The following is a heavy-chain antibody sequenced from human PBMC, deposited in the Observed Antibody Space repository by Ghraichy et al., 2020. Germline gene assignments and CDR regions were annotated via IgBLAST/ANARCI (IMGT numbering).Heavy chain of an antibody. CDR2: IYPGDSDT. D-gene: IGHD6-19*01. CDR3: ARQAVIPGIAVASDAFDI. J-gene: IGHJ3*02. Sequence: GESLNISCKGSGYSFTSYWIGWVRQMPGKGLEWMGIIYPGDSDTRYSPSFQGQVTISADKSISTAYLQWSSLKASDTAMYYCARQAVIPGIAVASDAFDIWGKGTMVTVSS. CDR1: GYSFTSYW. V-gene: IGHV5-51*01.